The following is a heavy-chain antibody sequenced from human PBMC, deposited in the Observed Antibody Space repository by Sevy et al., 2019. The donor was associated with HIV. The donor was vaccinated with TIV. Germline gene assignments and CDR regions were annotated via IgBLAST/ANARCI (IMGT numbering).Heavy chain of an antibody. V-gene: IGHV5-51*01. CDR1: GYSFTSYW. CDR2: IYPGDSDT. D-gene: IGHD2-15*01. CDR3: ARHASGYCSGGSCLKYYYYGMDV. Sequence: GESLKISCKGSGYSFTSYWIGWVRQMPGKGLEWMGIIYPGDSDTRYSPSFQGQVTISADKSISTAYLQWSSLKASDTDMYYCARHASGYCSGGSCLKYYYYGMDVWGQGTTVTVSS. J-gene: IGHJ6*02.